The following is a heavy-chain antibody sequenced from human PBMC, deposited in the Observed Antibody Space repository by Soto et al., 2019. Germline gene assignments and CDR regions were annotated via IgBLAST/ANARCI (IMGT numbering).Heavy chain of an antibody. Sequence: PSETLSLTCTVSGGSISSYYWSWIRQPAGKGLEWIGRIYTSGSTNYNPSLKSRVTMSVDTSKNQFSLKLSSVTAADTAVYYCARDEREGDSSSWYWYYYGMDVWGQGTTVTVS. CDR1: GGSISSYY. J-gene: IGHJ6*02. V-gene: IGHV4-4*07. CDR3: ARDEREGDSSSWYWYYYGMDV. D-gene: IGHD6-13*01. CDR2: IYTSGST.